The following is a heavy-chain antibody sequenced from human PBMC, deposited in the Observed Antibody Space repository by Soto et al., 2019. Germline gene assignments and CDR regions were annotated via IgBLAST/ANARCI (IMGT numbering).Heavy chain of an antibody. CDR1: GYTFTSYY. V-gene: IGHV1-46*03. Sequence: GASVKVSCKASGYTFTSYYMHWVRQAPGQGLEWMGIINPSGGSTSYAQKFQGRVTMTRDTSTSTVYMELSSLRSEDTAVYYCARGQGMVATPWHVLVAHNDKANDAFDIWGQGTMVTVSS. D-gene: IGHD5-12*01. J-gene: IGHJ3*02. CDR3: ARGQGMVATPWHVLVAHNDKANDAFDI. CDR2: INPSGGST.